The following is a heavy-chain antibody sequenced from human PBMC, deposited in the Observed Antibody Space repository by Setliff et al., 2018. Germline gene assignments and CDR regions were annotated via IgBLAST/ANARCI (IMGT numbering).Heavy chain of an antibody. CDR3: ARVVPLGGTDR. D-gene: IGHD1-1*01. V-gene: IGHV3-74*01. J-gene: IGHJ5*02. Sequence: QTGGSLRLSCGASGFTFRKYWMYWVRQVPGKGLVWVSRISPDGTITNYADSVKGRFTISRDNAKNTLYLQMNSLRGEDTAIYYCARVVPLGGTDRWGQGTLVTVSS. CDR2: ISPDGTIT. CDR1: GFTFRKYW.